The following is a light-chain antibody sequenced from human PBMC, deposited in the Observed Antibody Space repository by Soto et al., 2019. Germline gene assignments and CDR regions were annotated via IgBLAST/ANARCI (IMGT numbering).Light chain of an antibody. V-gene: IGKV3-20*01. J-gene: IGKJ4*01. Sequence: EIVVTQSPGTLSLSPGERDTLSCRASQSVSSSYLAWYQQKPGQAPRLLIYGASSRATGIPDRFSGSGSGTAFTLTISRLEPEDFAVDYCQQDGSWPLAFGGGTKVEIK. CDR1: QSVSSSY. CDR2: GAS. CDR3: QQDGSWPLA.